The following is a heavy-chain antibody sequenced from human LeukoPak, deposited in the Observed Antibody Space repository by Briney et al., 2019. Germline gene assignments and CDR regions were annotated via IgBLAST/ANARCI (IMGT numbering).Heavy chain of an antibody. Sequence: SETLSLTCTVSGGSISSGAYYWSWIRQPPGKGLEWIGYIYYSGSTYYNPSLKSRVTISVDTSKNQFSLKLSSVTAADTAVYYCTRDWLARPDYWGQGTLVTVSS. J-gene: IGHJ4*02. D-gene: IGHD3-9*01. CDR3: TRDWLARPDY. CDR1: GGSISSGAYY. V-gene: IGHV4-30-4*08. CDR2: IYYSGST.